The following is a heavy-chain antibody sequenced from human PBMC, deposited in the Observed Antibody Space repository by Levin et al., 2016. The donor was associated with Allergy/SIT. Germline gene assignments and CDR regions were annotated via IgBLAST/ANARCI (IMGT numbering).Heavy chain of an antibody. V-gene: IGHV3-11*04. CDR1: GGSFSGYY. J-gene: IGHJ4*02. Sequence: LSLTCAVYGGSFSGYYWSWIRQAPGKGLEWVSYISSSGSTIYYADSVKGRFTISRDNAKNSLFLQMNSLRAEDTAVYYCARDMDYGGNSENYWGQGTLVTVSS. D-gene: IGHD4-23*01. CDR3: ARDMDYGGNSENY. CDR2: ISSSGSTI.